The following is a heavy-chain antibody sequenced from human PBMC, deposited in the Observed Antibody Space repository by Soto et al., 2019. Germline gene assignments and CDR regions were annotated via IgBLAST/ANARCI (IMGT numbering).Heavy chain of an antibody. Sequence: GGSLRLSCAASGFTFSSYGMHWVRQAPGKGLEWVAVIWYDGSNKYYADSVKGRFTISRDNSKNTLYLQMNSLRAEDTAVYYCARGDYYGSGRPFDYWGQGTLVTVSS. CDR1: GFTFSSYG. CDR2: IWYDGSNK. J-gene: IGHJ4*02. V-gene: IGHV3-33*01. D-gene: IGHD3-10*01. CDR3: ARGDYYGSGRPFDY.